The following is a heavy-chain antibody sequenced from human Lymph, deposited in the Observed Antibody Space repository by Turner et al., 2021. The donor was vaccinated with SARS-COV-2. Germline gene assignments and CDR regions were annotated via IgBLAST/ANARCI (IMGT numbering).Heavy chain of an antibody. V-gene: IGHV3-66*01. CDR2: IYPGGST. Sequence: EVQLVESGGGLVQTGGSLRLSCAASGFTVSSNYMTWVLQAPGKVLEWVSLIYPGGSTYYADSVKGRFTISRDNSKNTLYLQMNSLIAEDTAVYYCARVYGDYVPWGQGTLVTVSS. CDR3: ARVYGDYVP. CDR1: GFTVSSNY. D-gene: IGHD4-17*01. J-gene: IGHJ5*02.